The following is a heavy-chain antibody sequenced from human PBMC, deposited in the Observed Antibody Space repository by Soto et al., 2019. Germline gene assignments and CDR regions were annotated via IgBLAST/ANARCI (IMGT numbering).Heavy chain of an antibody. D-gene: IGHD3-10*01. V-gene: IGHV3-48*03. CDR3: ATKSGGGGAFDF. CDR1: GFTFSTYE. CDR2: ISSSGSTL. Sequence: EVQLVESGGGLVQPGGSLRLSCAASGFTFSTYEMNWVRQAPGKGLEWVSYISSSGSTLYYADSVKGRFTISRDNAKNPLYLQMNRGRAEDTGFYYGATKSGGGGAFDFWGQGTLVTVSS. J-gene: IGHJ3*01.